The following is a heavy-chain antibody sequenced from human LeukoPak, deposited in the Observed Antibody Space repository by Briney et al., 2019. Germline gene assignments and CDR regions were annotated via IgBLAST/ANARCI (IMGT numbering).Heavy chain of an antibody. CDR2: IKYDGTT. Sequence: SETLSLTCAVYGGSFSGYYWNWIRQSPEKGLEWIGEIKYDGTTNYNPSLTSRVTMSIDKATNQFHLKVTSLTAADTAVYYCARGPDYYGDYISWFPDAFHIWGQGTLVSVSP. V-gene: IGHV4-34*01. CDR1: GGSFSGYY. CDR3: ARGPDYYGDYISWFPDAFHI. D-gene: IGHD4-17*01. J-gene: IGHJ3*02.